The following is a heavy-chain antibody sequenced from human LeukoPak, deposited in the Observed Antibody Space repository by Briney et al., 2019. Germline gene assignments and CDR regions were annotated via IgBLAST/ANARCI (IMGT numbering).Heavy chain of an antibody. CDR2: ISDSTSYI. CDR3: AKVSAAAGLDY. V-gene: IGHV3-21*04. CDR1: GFTFSSYN. D-gene: IGHD6-13*01. J-gene: IGHJ4*02. Sequence: GGSLRLSCAASGFTFSSYNMNWVRQAPGKGLEWVSSISDSTSYIYYADSLKGRFTISRDNAKNSLYLQMNSLRAEDTAVYYCAKVSAAAGLDYWGQGTLVTVSS.